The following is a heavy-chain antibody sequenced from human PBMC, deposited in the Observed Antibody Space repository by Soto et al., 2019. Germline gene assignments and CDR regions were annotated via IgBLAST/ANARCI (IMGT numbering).Heavy chain of an antibody. CDR3: ARHGSRDVVRFDY. J-gene: IGHJ4*02. D-gene: IGHD2-15*01. CDR2: IYYTGYT. Sequence: HVQLRESGPGLVQPSETLSLTCTVSGDSIGGYYWNWIRQTPGEGLEWIGFIYYTGYTYYNPSLQTRVTHSVDTSKNRFSLNLTSVTAADTAMYYCARHGSRDVVRFDYWGQGILVSVSS. CDR1: GDSIGGYY. V-gene: IGHV4-59*08.